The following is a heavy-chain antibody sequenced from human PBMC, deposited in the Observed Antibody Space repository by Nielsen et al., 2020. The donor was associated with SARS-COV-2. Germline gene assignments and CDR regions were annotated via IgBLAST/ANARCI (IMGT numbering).Heavy chain of an antibody. CDR1: GFTFDDYA. CDR2: ISWNSGSI. D-gene: IGHD2-15*01. Sequence: SLKISCAASGFTFDDYAMHWVRQAPGKGLEWVSGISWNSGSIAYADSVKGRFTISRDNAKNTLYLQMNSLRAEDTAVYYCAKDLVVAATGYYYGMDVWGQGTTVTVSS. J-gene: IGHJ6*02. V-gene: IGHV3-9*01. CDR3: AKDLVVAATGYYYGMDV.